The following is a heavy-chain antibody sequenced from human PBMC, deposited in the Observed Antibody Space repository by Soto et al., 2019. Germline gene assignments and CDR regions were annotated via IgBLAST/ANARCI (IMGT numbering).Heavy chain of an antibody. V-gene: IGHV1-3*01. Sequence: ASVKVSCKASGYTFTSYAMHWVRQAPGQRLERMGWINAGNGNTKYSQKFQGRVTITRDTSASTAYMELSSLRSEDTAVYYCARGPTWLRYYYYGMDVWGQGTTVTVSS. D-gene: IGHD5-18*01. CDR3: ARGPTWLRYYYYGMDV. CDR2: INAGNGNT. J-gene: IGHJ6*02. CDR1: GYTFTSYA.